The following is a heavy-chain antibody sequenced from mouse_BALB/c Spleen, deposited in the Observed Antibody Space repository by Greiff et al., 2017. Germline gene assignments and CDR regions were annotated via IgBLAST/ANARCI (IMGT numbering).Heavy chain of an antibody. J-gene: IGHJ1*01. CDR2: IRNKPNGYTT. V-gene: IGHV7-3*02. CDR1: GFTFTDYY. Sequence: EVQVVESGGGLVQPGGSLRLSCATSGFTFTDYYMNWVRQPPGKALEWLGFIRNKPNGYTTEYSASVKGRFTISRDNSQSILYLQMNTLRAEDSATYYCGRGWYFDVWGAGTTVTVSS. CDR3: GRGWYFDV.